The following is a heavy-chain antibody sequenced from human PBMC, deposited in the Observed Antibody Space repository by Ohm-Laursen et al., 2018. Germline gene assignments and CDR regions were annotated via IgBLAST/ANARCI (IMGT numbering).Heavy chain of an antibody. J-gene: IGHJ4*02. Sequence: ASVKVSCKVSGYTFTSYYMHWVRQAPGQGLEWMGVINPSRDSTNYAQKFQGRVTMTRDTSTRTVYMELGSLRAEDTAVYYCARDLGYWGQGTLVAVSS. V-gene: IGHV1-46*01. CDR3: ARDLGY. CDR2: INPSRDST. CDR1: GYTFTSYY.